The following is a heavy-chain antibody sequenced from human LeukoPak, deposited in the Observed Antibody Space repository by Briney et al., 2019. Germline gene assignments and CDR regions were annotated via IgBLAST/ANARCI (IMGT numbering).Heavy chain of an antibody. J-gene: IGHJ5*02. CDR2: ISAYNGNT. V-gene: IGHV1-18*01. Sequence: ASVKVSCKASGYTFTSYGISWVRQAPGQGLEWMGWISAYNGNTNYAQKLQVRVTMTTDTSTTTAYMELRSLRSDDTAVYYCARDSRRITMVRGVIPEYNWFDPWGQGTLVTVSS. CDR3: ARDSRRITMVRGVIPEYNWFDP. D-gene: IGHD3-10*01. CDR1: GYTFTSYG.